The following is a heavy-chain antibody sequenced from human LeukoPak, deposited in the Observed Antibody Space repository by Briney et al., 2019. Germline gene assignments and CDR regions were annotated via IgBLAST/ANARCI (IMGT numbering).Heavy chain of an antibody. CDR3: ARRFCSTTNCFALDY. Sequence: GGSLILSCAASGFTFSVYSMNWVRQAPGKGLEWVLSINNGGNYKYYADSVKGRFTISRDNAKNSLYLQMNSLRDEDTAVYYCARRFCSTTNCFALDYWGQGALLTVSS. CDR2: INNGGNYK. CDR1: GFTFSVYS. D-gene: IGHD2-2*01. J-gene: IGHJ4*02. V-gene: IGHV3-21*01.